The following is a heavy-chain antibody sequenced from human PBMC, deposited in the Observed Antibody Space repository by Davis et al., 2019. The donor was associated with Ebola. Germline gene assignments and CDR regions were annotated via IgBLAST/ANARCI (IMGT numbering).Heavy chain of an antibody. CDR2: ISAYNGNT. Sequence: AASVKVSCKTSGYIFTSYGITWVRQAPGQGLEWMGWISAYNGNTNYAQNVQDRVTMTTDTSTSIAYMELRSLRSDDTAVYYCARRVYSRSGFDSWGQGTLVTVSS. V-gene: IGHV1-18*01. CDR3: ARRVYSRSGFDS. CDR1: GYIFTSYG. D-gene: IGHD2-8*01. J-gene: IGHJ4*02.